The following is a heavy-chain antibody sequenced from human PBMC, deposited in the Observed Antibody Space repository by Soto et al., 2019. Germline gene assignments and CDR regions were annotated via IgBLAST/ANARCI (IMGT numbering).Heavy chain of an antibody. J-gene: IGHJ6*02. CDR2: IWSDASNK. CDR1: GFSFKNFA. CDR3: ATDGFNKPGYYYGMGV. Sequence: GGSLRLSCVASGFSFKNFALNWVRQAPGKGLEWVAAIWSDASNKYYADSGKGRFTISRDNSKNTLYLQMNTLRAEDTAVYYCATDGFNKPGYYYGMGVWGQGTTVTVSS. D-gene: IGHD6-25*01. V-gene: IGHV3-33*03.